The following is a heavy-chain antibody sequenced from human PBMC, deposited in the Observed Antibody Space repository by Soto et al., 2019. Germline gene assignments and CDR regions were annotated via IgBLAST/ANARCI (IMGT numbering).Heavy chain of an antibody. CDR1: GGSISSYY. D-gene: IGHD3-10*01. Sequence: SETLSLTCTVSGGSISSYYWSWIRQPPGKGLEWIGNIYYTGSTNYNPSLKTRVTISVDTSKNQFSLKLNSVNAADTAVYFCASQTANYYGSASYYLPFDYWGQGPLVTVSS. CDR2: IYYTGST. V-gene: IGHV4-59*01. CDR3: ASQTANYYGSASYYLPFDY. J-gene: IGHJ4*02.